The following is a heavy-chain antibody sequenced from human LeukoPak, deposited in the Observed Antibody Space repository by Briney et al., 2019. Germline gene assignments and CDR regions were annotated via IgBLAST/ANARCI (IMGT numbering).Heavy chain of an antibody. J-gene: IGHJ6*03. Sequence: SGPTLVNTTQTLTLTCSFSGFSLDTSAVGVAWIRQPPGRALEWLALIYWSDDKRYSPSLESRLTITKDSSKNQVGLTMTNMDPVDTATYYCAHMSSTNNWYPRSYYYYYMDVWGKGTAVTVSS. V-gene: IGHV2-5*01. CDR2: IYWSDDK. CDR1: GFSLDTSAVG. D-gene: IGHD1-1*01. CDR3: AHMSSTNNWYPRSYYYYYMDV.